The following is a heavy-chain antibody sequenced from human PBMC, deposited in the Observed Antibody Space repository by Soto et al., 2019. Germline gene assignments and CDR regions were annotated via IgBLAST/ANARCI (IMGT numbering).Heavy chain of an antibody. CDR1: GGSFTSNNW. Sequence: SETLSLTCAVSGGSFTSNNWWTWVRQPPGQGLEWIGEIYRTGSTNYNPSLKSRVTISLDKSENQVSLKVTSLTAADTAVYYCASRDPGTSVDYWGQGTLVTVSS. CDR2: IYRTGST. D-gene: IGHD1-7*01. V-gene: IGHV4-4*02. J-gene: IGHJ4*02. CDR3: ASRDPGTSVDY.